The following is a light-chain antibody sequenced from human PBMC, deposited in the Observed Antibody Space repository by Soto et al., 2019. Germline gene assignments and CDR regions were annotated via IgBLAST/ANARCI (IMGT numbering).Light chain of an antibody. CDR2: GAS. Sequence: DIVMTQSPATLSVSPGERATLSCRASQTISSNLAWYQQKPGQAPRLLIYGASRRATGIPARFSGSGSGTEFTLTISSLQSEDFAVYYCQQFNNRPPTFGQGTKVDIK. V-gene: IGKV3D-15*01. CDR1: QTISSN. CDR3: QQFNNRPPT. J-gene: IGKJ1*01.